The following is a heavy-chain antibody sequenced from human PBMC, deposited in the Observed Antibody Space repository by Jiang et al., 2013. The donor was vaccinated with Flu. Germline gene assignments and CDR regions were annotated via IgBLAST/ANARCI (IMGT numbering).Heavy chain of an antibody. D-gene: IGHD1-26*01. CDR3: ARLLGAYSWYFDL. CDR2: T. Sequence: TNYAQKFQDRVTMTTDTSAYTAYMEMRSLGSDDTAVYYCARLLGAYSWYFDLWGRGTLLTVSS. J-gene: IGHJ2*01. V-gene: IGHV1-18*01.